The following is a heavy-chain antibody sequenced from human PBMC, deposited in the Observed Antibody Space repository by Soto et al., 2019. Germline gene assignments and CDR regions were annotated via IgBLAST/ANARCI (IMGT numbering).Heavy chain of an antibody. CDR3: SKGPRRLDT. CDR2: ISGSGSDI. Sequence: PGGSLRLSCTTSGFTFSDSYMTWIRQAPGKGLESLSYISGSGSDIKYADSVKGRFTISRDNAKNSVFLQMNSLRVEDTAMYLCSKGPRRLDTWGLGTQVTVSS. V-gene: IGHV3-11*01. J-gene: IGHJ5*02. CDR1: GFTFSDSY.